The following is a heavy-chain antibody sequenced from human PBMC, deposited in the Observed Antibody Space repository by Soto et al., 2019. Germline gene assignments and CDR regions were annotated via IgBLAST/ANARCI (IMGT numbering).Heavy chain of an antibody. V-gene: IGHV3-33*01. J-gene: IGHJ4*02. D-gene: IGHD2-15*01. CDR2: IWYDGSNR. CDR1: GFTFSSYG. Sequence: QVQLVESGGGVVQPGRSLRLSCAASGFTFSSYGMHWVRQAPGKGLEWVAVIWYDGSNRYYADSVKGRFTMSRDNSKNTLYLQMNSLRAEATAVYYCARDLGGHDYWGQGTLFTVSS. CDR3: ARDLGGHDY.